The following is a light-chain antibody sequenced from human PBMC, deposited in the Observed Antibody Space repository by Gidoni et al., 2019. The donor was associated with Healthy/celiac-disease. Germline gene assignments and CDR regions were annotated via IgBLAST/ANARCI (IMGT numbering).Light chain of an antibody. J-gene: IGLJ2*01. CDR1: SSNIGAGYD. CDR2: GYH. V-gene: IGLV1-40*01. CDR3: HSYYGGLSGVV. Sequence: SRMTHAPAETGALGQRLTISCTGSSSNIGAGYDVHWYQQLPGKAPKLLIYGYHTRPAGLHHPVSGSQTCAPPIRAITGLRSEDEADDYCHSYYGGLSGVVFGGGTKLTVL.